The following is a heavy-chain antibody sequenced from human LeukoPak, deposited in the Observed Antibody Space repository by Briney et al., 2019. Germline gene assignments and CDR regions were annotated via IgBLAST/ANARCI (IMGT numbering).Heavy chain of an antibody. D-gene: IGHD3-3*01. CDR2: VIGSSGAT. CDR1: GFTFSNYW. Sequence: GGSLRLSCAASGFTFSNYWMHWVRQAPGKGLVWVAVVIGSSGATDYADSVKGRFTISRDNSKNTLFLQMNSLRAEDTAIYYCAKGAYDFLEIAYFDYWGQGALVTVSS. CDR3: AKGAYDFLEIAYFDY. J-gene: IGHJ4*02. V-gene: IGHV3-23*01.